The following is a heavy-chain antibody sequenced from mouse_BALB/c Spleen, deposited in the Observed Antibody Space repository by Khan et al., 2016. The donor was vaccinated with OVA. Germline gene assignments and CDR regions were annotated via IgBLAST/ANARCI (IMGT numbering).Heavy chain of an antibody. CDR2: IFPGTGTT. CDR3: AGGYFGNYEFAY. J-gene: IGHJ3*01. D-gene: IGHD2-1*01. CDR1: GYTFTNYW. V-gene: IGHV1S132*01. Sequence: QVRLQQSGAELVKPGASVKLSCKTSGYTFTNYWIQWVKQRPGQGLGWIGEIFPGTGTTYYNENFKAKATLTIDTSSSTAYMQLSSLTSEDSAVYFCAGGYFGNYEFAYWGQGTLVTVSA.